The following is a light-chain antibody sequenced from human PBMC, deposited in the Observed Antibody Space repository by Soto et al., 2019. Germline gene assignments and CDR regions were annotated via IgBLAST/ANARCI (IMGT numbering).Light chain of an antibody. Sequence: DVVMTPSPLSLPVTLGQPASISCRSSQSLVYTDGNTYLSWFQQRPGQSPRRLIYRVSNRDSGVPDRFSGSGSGTDFTLKISRLEAEDVGVYYCMQGTHWPLTFGGGTKVDIK. V-gene: IGKV2-30*01. J-gene: IGKJ4*01. CDR3: MQGTHWPLT. CDR2: RVS. CDR1: QSLVYTDGNTY.